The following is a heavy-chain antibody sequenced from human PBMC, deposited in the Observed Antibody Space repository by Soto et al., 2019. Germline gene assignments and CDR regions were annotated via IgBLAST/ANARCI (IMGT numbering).Heavy chain of an antibody. D-gene: IGHD3-3*01. CDR2: IWYDGSNK. Sequence: QVQLVESGGCVVQPGRSLTLSCVASGFTFTSYGIHWVRQAPGKGLEWVAVIWYDGSNKYYGDSVKGRFSISRDNSKNTVFLQMNSLRAEDTAVYYCARDRRFLEWLDYWGQGTLVSVSS. CDR1: GFTFTSYG. J-gene: IGHJ4*02. V-gene: IGHV3-33*01. CDR3: ARDRRFLEWLDY.